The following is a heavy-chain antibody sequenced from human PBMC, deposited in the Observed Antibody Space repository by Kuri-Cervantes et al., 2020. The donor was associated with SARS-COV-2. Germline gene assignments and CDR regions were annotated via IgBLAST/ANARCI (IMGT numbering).Heavy chain of an antibody. J-gene: IGHJ4*02. CDR3: VKGVVVVIKYYFDY. CDR1: GFTFSSYS. D-gene: IGHD3-22*01. CDR2: ISSSSSTI. Sequence: GGSLRLSCAASGFTFSSYSMNWVRQAPGKGLEWVSYISSSSSTIYYADSVKGRFTISRDNSKNTLYLQMSSLRAEDTAVYYCVKGVVVVIKYYFDYWGQGTLVTVSS. V-gene: IGHV3-48*01.